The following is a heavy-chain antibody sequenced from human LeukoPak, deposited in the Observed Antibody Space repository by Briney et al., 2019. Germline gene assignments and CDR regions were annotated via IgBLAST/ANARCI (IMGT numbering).Heavy chain of an antibody. V-gene: IGHV1-8*01. CDR1: GYTFTSYD. CDR3: ARPIYSSSWYLFDY. CDR2: MNPNSGNT. Sequence: GASVKVSCKASGYTFTSYDINWVRQATGQGLEWMGWMNPNSGNTGYAQKFQGRVTRTRNTSISTAYMELSRLRSDDTAVYYCARPIYSSSWYLFDYWGQGTLVTVSS. J-gene: IGHJ4*02. D-gene: IGHD6-13*01.